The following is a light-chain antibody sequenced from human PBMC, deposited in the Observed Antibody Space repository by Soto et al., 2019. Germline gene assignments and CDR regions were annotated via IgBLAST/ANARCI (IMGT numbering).Light chain of an antibody. CDR3: QQSHRNPRT. Sequence: DIPMTRSPLSLSTSVGNGGPPTCRASQSLTGYVNWYQQKLGEAPKLLIYAASTLQRWVPSRFRRSGSCADYTLTISSLKPEDLDTYYCQQSHRNPRTFGQGTKVDI. J-gene: IGKJ1*01. CDR2: AAS. CDR1: QSLTGY. V-gene: IGKV1-39*01.